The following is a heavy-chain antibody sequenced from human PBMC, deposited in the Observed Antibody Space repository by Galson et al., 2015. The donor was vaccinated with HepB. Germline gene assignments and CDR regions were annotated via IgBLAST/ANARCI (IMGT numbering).Heavy chain of an antibody. Sequence: VKVSCKVSGYTFTDYYMHWVQQAPGKGLEWMGLVDPEDGETIYAEKFQGRVTITADTSTDTAYMELSSLRSEDTAVYYCAPSGGYSARDNWFDPWGQGTLVTVSS. CDR1: GYTFTDYY. CDR3: APSGGYSARDNWFDP. V-gene: IGHV1-69-2*01. D-gene: IGHD4-23*01. CDR2: VDPEDGET. J-gene: IGHJ5*02.